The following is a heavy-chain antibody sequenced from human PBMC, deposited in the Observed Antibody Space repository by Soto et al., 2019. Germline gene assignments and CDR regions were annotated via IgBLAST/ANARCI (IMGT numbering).Heavy chain of an antibody. Sequence: SGPTLVNPTETLTLTCTVSGLSLTNGRLGVSWIRQPPGKALEWPAHIFSNDDKSYSTSLKSRLTISKDISRSQVVLTMTNTDPVDSATYYCALIKDCSRTDCYLASFDPWGQGTLVTVSS. J-gene: IGHJ5*02. CDR3: ALIKDCSRTDCYLASFDP. CDR1: GLSLTNGRLG. D-gene: IGHD2-2*01. CDR2: IFSNDDK. V-gene: IGHV2-26*01.